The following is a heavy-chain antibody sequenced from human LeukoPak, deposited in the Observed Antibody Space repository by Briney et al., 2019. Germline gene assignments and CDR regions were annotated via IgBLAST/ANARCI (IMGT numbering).Heavy chain of an antibody. CDR2: IKQDGSEK. V-gene: IGHV3-7*01. D-gene: IGHD2-21*02. CDR1: GFTFSSYA. CDR3: AREAYCGGDCYYDY. J-gene: IGHJ4*02. Sequence: PGGSLRLSCAASGFTFSSYAMSWVRQAPGKGLEWVANIKQDGSEKYYVDSVKGRFTISRDNAKNSLYLQMNSLRAEDTAVYYCAREAYCGGDCYYDYWGQGTLVTVSS.